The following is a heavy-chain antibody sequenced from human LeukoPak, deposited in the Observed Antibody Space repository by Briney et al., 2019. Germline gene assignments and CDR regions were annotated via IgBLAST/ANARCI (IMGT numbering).Heavy chain of an antibody. Sequence: GGSLRLSCAASGFTFSSYSMNWVRQAPGKGLEWVSSISSSSSYIYYADSVKGRFTISRDNAKNSLYLQMNSLRAEDTAVYYCARGGRVTTVSTVWGQGTLVTVSS. V-gene: IGHV3-21*04. J-gene: IGHJ4*02. CDR3: ARGGRVTTVSTV. D-gene: IGHD4-17*01. CDR1: GFTFSSYS. CDR2: ISSSSSYI.